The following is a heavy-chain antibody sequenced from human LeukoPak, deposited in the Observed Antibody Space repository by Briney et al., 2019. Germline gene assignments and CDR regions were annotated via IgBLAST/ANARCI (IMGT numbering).Heavy chain of an antibody. J-gene: IGHJ4*02. CDR2: ISYDGSNK. V-gene: IGHV3-30*03. CDR3: ARGRLYNSGWYGL. D-gene: IGHD6-19*01. Sequence: GGSLRLSCAASGFTFSSYGMHWVRQAPGKGLEWVAVISYDGSNKYYADSVKGRFTISRDNSKNTLYLQMNSLRAEDTAVYYCARGRLYNSGWYGLWGQGTLVTVSS. CDR1: GFTFSSYG.